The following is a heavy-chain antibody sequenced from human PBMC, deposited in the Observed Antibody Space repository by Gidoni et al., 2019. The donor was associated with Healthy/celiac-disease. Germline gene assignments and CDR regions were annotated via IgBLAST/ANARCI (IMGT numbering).Heavy chain of an antibody. CDR3: TPAHY. V-gene: IGHV3-15*05. Sequence: EVQLVESGGGLVKPGGSLRLYCAASGFTFSNTWMNWVRQAPGKGLEWVGRIKSKTDGGTTDYAAPVKGRFTISRDDSTSTLYLQMNSLKTEDTAVYYCTPAHYWGQGTLVTVSS. J-gene: IGHJ4*02. CDR2: IKSKTDGGTT. CDR1: GFTFSNTW.